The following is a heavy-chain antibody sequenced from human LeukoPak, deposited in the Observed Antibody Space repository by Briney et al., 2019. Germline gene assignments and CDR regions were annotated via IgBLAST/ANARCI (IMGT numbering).Heavy chain of an antibody. D-gene: IGHD2-21*02. CDR1: GGSISSSSYY. Sequence: KPSETLSLTCTVSGGSISSSSYYWAWIRRPPGKGLEWIGSIYYSGSTYYNPSLKSRVTISVDTSKNQFSLKLSSVTAADTAVYYCASTQAGDCPIKFFDYWGQGTLVTVSS. J-gene: IGHJ4*02. V-gene: IGHV4-39*01. CDR3: ASTQAGDCPIKFFDY. CDR2: IYYSGST.